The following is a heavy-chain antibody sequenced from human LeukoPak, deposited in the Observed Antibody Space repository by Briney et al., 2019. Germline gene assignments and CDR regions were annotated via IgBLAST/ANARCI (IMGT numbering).Heavy chain of an antibody. J-gene: IGHJ4*02. V-gene: IGHV3-23*01. CDR3: AKSRNSGSYQAY. CDR2: IGGRGTNT. D-gene: IGHD1-26*01. CDR1: GFTFSNYA. Sequence: PGGSLRLSCAGSGFTFSNYAMIWVRQAPRRGLEWVSAIGGRGTNTFYADSVKGRFTISRDNSKNTLYLQMNSLRAEDTAVYYCAKSRNSGSYQAYWGQGTLVTVSS.